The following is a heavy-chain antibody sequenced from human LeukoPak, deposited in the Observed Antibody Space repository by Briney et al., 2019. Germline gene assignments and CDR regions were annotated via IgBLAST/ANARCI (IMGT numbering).Heavy chain of an antibody. D-gene: IGHD3-10*01. CDR3: ARGWFGVDY. J-gene: IGHJ4*02. CDR2: ISWNSGSI. CDR1: GFTFDDYA. Sequence: PGGSLRLSCAASGFTFDDYAMHWVRQAPGKGLEWVSGISWNSGSIGYADSVKGRFTISRDNAKNTLYLQMNSLRAEDTAVYYCARGWFGVDYWGQGTLVTVSS. V-gene: IGHV3-9*01.